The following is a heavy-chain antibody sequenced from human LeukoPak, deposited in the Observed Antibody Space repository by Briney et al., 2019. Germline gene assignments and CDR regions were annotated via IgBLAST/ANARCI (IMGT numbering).Heavy chain of an antibody. V-gene: IGHV3-30-3*01. CDR3: ARGKKGGYGSSISYDV. CDR2: ISYDENNK. J-gene: IGHJ3*01. D-gene: IGHD3-10*01. Sequence: GMSLRLSCTASGFAFNTYVMHWVRQAPGKGLEWVAVISYDENNKYYADSVMGRFTISRDNSKNTVFLQMNSLRVEDTAVYFCARGKKGGYGSSISYDVWGQGTMVTVSS. CDR1: GFAFNTYV.